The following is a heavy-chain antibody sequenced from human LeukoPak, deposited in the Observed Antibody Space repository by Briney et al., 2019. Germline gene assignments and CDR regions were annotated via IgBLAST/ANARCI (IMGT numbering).Heavy chain of an antibody. V-gene: IGHV4-61*01. Sequence: PSETLSPTCTVSGGSVSSGSYYWNWIRQPPGKVLEWIGYIYYSGSTNYNPSLKSRVTISVDTSKNQFSLKLSSVTAADTAVYYCARDVALSYCGGDCSPDYWGQGILVTVSS. CDR3: ARDVALSYCGGDCSPDY. CDR1: GGSVSSGSYY. J-gene: IGHJ4*02. D-gene: IGHD2-21*02. CDR2: IYYSGST.